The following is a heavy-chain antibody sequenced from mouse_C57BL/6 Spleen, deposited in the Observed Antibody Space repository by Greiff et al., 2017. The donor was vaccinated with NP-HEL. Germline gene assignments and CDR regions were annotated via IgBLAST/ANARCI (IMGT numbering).Heavy chain of an antibody. Sequence: QVQLQQSGPELVKPGASVKISCKASGYAFSSSWMNWVKQRPGKGLEWIGRIYPGDGDTNYNGKFKGKATLTADKSSSTAYMQLSSLTSEDAAVYFCARDYDYFDYWGQGTTLTVSS. CDR3: ARDYDYFDY. J-gene: IGHJ2*01. D-gene: IGHD2-4*01. V-gene: IGHV1-82*01. CDR1: GYAFSSSW. CDR2: IYPGDGDT.